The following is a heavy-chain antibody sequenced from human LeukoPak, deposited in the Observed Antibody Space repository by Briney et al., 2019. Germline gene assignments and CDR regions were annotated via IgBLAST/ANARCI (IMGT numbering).Heavy chain of an antibody. Sequence: SETLSLTCTVSGDSISTYYWSWIRQPPGRGLEWIGYISYSGSTNCNPSLKSRVTTSVDTSKNQFSLNLSSVTAADTAVYYCARGTGDRAFDIWGQGTMVTVSS. V-gene: IGHV4-59*01. CDR2: ISYSGST. J-gene: IGHJ3*02. D-gene: IGHD7-27*01. CDR3: ARGTGDRAFDI. CDR1: GDSISTYY.